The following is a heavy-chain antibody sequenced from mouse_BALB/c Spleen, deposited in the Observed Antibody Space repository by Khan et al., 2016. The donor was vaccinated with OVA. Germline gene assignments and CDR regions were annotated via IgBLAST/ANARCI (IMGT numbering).Heavy chain of an antibody. V-gene: IGHV14-1*02. CDR2: IDPENGNT. CDR1: GFNIKDYY. Sequence: LKESGAELVRPGALVKLSCKASGFNIKDYYMHWIKQRPEQGLVWIGMIDPENGNTIYDPKFQGKASITADTSSKTAYLQLSCQTSEDPAVVYCARDGYSPWFAYWGQGTLVTVSA. D-gene: IGHD2-3*01. CDR3: ARDGYSPWFAY. J-gene: IGHJ3*01.